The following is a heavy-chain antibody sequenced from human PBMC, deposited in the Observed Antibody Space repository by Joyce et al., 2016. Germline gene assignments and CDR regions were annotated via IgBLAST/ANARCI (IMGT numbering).Heavy chain of an antibody. CDR2: INDRRST. J-gene: IGHJ4*02. CDR1: GGSFSGYY. Sequence: QVQLQQWGAGLLKPSETLSLTCAVYGGSFSGYYWSWIRQHPGKGLEWIGEINDRRSTNYNPSLKSRVTISVDTSKNQFSLKLGSVTAADTAVYYCASLNYYDSSGYYYFDYWGQGTLVTVSS. V-gene: IGHV4-34*01. D-gene: IGHD3-22*01. CDR3: ASLNYYDSSGYYYFDY.